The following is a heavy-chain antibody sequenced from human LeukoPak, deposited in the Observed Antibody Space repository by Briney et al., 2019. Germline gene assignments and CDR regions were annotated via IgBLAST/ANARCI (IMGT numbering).Heavy chain of an antibody. CDR1: GFTFSSYA. Sequence: GGSLRLSCAASGFTFSSYAMSWVRQAPGKGLEWVSAISGSGGSTYYADSVKGRFTIFRDNSKNTLYLQMNSLRAEDTAVYYCAKDPELGIKGGHFDYWGQGTLVTVSS. J-gene: IGHJ4*02. CDR2: ISGSGGST. V-gene: IGHV3-23*01. CDR3: AKDPELGIKGGHFDY. D-gene: IGHD7-27*01.